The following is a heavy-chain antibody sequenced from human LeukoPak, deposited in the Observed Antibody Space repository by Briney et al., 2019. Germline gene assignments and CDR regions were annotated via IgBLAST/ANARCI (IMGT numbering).Heavy chain of an antibody. CDR2: IYYSGST. CDR1: GDSISSGPYY. V-gene: IGHV4-31*11. J-gene: IGHJ5*02. Sequence: SQTLSLTCAVSGDSISSGPYYWTWIRQHPGKGLEWIGYIYYSGSTYYNPSLKSRVTISIDTSKNHFSLKLGSVTAADTAVYYCARATSSPLVRGVIIPPPFFDPWGQGTLVTVSS. CDR3: ARATSSPLVRGVIIPPPFFDP. D-gene: IGHD3-10*01.